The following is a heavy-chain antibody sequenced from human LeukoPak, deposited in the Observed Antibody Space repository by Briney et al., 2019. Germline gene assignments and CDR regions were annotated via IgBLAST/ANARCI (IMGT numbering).Heavy chain of an antibody. Sequence: PGGSLRLSCVASGFTFSSFGMNWVRQAPGKGLEWVSYIGSGSSAIHYADSVKGRFTISRDNAKNTLYLQMNSLRAEDTAMYYCARNWNDDYWGQGTLVTVSS. CDR3: ARNWNDDY. CDR2: IGSGSSAI. V-gene: IGHV3-48*04. J-gene: IGHJ4*02. CDR1: GFTFSSFG. D-gene: IGHD1-1*01.